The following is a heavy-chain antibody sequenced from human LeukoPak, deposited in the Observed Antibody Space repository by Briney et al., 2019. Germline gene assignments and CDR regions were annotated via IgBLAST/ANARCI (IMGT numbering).Heavy chain of an antibody. D-gene: IGHD6-13*01. CDR1: GFTFSSYG. CDR3: ARDTIRQQLVTPPYYYYYYMDV. J-gene: IGHJ6*03. Sequence: GGSLRLSCAASGFTFSSYGMHWVRQAPGKELVWVSRINSDGSSTSYADSVKGRFTISRDNAKNTLYLQMNSLRAEDTAVYYCARDTIRQQLVTPPYYYYYYMDVWGKGTTVTVSS. V-gene: IGHV3-74*01. CDR2: INSDGSST.